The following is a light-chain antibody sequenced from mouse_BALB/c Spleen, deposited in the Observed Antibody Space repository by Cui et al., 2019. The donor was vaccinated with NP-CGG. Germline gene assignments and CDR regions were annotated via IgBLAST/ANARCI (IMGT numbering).Light chain of an antibody. CDR3: ALWYSNHWV. Sequence: QAVVTQESALTTSPGATLTLTCRSSTGAVTTSNYANWVQEKPDHLFTGLIGGTNNRAPGVPARFSGSLIGDKAALTITGAQTEDEAIYFCALWYSNHWVFGGGTKLTVL. J-gene: IGLJ1*01. V-gene: IGLV1*01. CDR2: GTN. CDR1: TGAVTTSNY.